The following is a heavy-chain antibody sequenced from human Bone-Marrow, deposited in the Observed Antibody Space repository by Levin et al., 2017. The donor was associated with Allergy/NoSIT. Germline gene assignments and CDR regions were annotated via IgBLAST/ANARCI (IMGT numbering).Heavy chain of an antibody. D-gene: IGHD1-26*01. CDR3: VSGVGSYTTYYYSEMDV. V-gene: IGHV1-24*01. CDR1: GYSLSDVS. CDR2: FDPEAGKT. Sequence: GESLKISCKVSGYSLSDVSINWVRQAPGKGLEWMGGFDPEAGKTNYAQKFQGRLTVTEDTSTDTASMELSSLRSDDTAVYYCVSGVGSYTTYYYSEMDVWGQGTTVTVSS. J-gene: IGHJ6*02.